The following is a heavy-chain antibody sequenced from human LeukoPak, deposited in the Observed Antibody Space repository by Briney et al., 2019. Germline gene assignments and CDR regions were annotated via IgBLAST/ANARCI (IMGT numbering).Heavy chain of an antibody. CDR1: GFTFSSYA. CDR3: ARGKVYCGGDCYLDYYYYGMDV. CDR2: ISYDGSNK. V-gene: IGHV3-30-3*01. J-gene: IGHJ6*02. D-gene: IGHD2-21*02. Sequence: GGSLRLSCAASGFTFSSYAMHWVRQAPGKGLEWVAVISYDGSNKYYADSVKGRFTISRDNSKNTLYLQMNSLRAEDTAVYYCARGKVYCGGDCYLDYYYYGMDVWGQGTTVTVSS.